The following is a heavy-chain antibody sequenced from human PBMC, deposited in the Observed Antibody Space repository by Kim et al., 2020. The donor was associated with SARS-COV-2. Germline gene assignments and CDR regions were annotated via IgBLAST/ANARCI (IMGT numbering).Heavy chain of an antibody. Sequence: GGSLRLSCAASGFTFSSYEMNWVRQAPGKGLEWVSYISSSGSTIYYADSVKGRFTISRDNAKNSLYLQMNSLRAEDTAVYYCAGEEGDYGGNGVDYWGQGTLVTVSS. CDR3: AGEEGDYGGNGVDY. CDR1: GFTFSSYE. D-gene: IGHD4-17*01. J-gene: IGHJ4*02. V-gene: IGHV3-48*03. CDR2: ISSSGSTI.